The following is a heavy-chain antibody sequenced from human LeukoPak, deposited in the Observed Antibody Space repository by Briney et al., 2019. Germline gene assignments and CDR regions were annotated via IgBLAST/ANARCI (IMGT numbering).Heavy chain of an antibody. CDR1: GFTFSSYG. V-gene: IGHV3-30*02. CDR3: AKAPGLYSSSWYANNWFDP. J-gene: IGHJ5*02. D-gene: IGHD6-13*01. Sequence: GGSLRLSCAASGFTFSSYGMHWVRQAPGKGLEWVAFIRYDGSNKYYADSVKGRFTISRDNSKNTLYLQMNNLRAEDTAVYYCAKAPGLYSSSWYANNWFDPWGQGTLVTVSS. CDR2: IRYDGSNK.